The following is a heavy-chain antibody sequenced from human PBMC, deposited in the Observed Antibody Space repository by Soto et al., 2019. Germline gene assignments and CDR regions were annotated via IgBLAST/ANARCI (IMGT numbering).Heavy chain of an antibody. CDR2: INPNGGST. CDR1: GYTFTSYY. D-gene: IGHD3-9*01. J-gene: IGHJ4*02. CDR3: ARGLGLGDY. Sequence: VQLVQSGAEVKKPGASVKLSCKASGYTFTSYYIHLVRQAPGQGLEWIGIINPNGGSTNYAYTLKGRLTVTRDTSTATVYMELGALTSEDTAVYYCARGLGLGDYWGQGTLVTVSS. V-gene: IGHV1-46*04.